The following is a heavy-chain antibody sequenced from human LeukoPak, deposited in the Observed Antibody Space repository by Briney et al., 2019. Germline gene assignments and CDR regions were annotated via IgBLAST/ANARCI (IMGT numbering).Heavy chain of an antibody. CDR2: ISSSSSYI. J-gene: IGHJ4*02. CDR3: ARQYRYSSSWDLGNFDY. Sequence: PGGSLRLSCAASGFTFSSYSMNWVRQAPGKGLEWVSSISSSSSYIYYADSVKGRFTISRDNAKNSLYLQMNSLRAEDTAVYYCARQYRYSSSWDLGNFDYWGQGTLVTVSS. CDR1: GFTFSSYS. D-gene: IGHD6-13*01. V-gene: IGHV3-21*01.